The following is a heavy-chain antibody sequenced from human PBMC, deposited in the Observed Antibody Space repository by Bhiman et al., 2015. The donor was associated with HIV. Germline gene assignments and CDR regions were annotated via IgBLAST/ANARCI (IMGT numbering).Heavy chain of an antibody. CDR3: TTYPPLSYYDSSGYHVYPYYYMDV. V-gene: IGHV3-15*01. CDR1: GFTFSNAW. Sequence: EVQLVQSGGGLVKPGGSLRLSCAASGFTFSNAWMSWVRQAPGKGLEWVGRIKSKTDDGTTDHAAPVKGRFAISRDDSRNTLYLQMNSLKTEDTAVYYCTTYPPLSYYDSSGYHVYPYYYMDVWGKGTTVTVSS. D-gene: IGHD3-22*01. J-gene: IGHJ6*03. CDR2: IKSKTDDGTT.